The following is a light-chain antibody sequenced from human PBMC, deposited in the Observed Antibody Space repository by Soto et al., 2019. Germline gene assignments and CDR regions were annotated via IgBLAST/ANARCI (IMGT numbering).Light chain of an antibody. CDR1: QGISHF. Sequence: DIQMTQSPSSLSASVGDRVTITCRASQGISHFLAWYQQKPGQVPKLLIYAASTLLPGVPSRFSGSGSGTEYTLTISSLQSEDVAVYYCQHYGMWPPGLIFGGGTKVEIK. V-gene: IGKV1-27*01. J-gene: IGKJ4*01. CDR3: QHYGMWPPGLI. CDR2: AAS.